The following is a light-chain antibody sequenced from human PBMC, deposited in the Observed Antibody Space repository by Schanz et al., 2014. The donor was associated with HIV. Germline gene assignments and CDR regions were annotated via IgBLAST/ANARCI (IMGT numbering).Light chain of an antibody. CDR2: EDK. CDR1: SGSIASNY. J-gene: IGLJ3*02. V-gene: IGLV6-57*04. Sequence: FMLTQPHSVSESPGKTVTISCTRSSGSIASNYVQWYQQRPGSAPTTVIFEDKQRPSGVPDRFSGSIDISSNSASLTISGLKTEDEADYYCQSYDNSNHGVFGGGTKLTVL. CDR3: QSYDNSNHGV.